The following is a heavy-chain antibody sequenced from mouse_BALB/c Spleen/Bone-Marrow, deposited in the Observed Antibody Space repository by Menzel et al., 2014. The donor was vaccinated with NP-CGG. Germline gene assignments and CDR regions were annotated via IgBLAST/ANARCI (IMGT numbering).Heavy chain of an antibody. J-gene: IGHJ4*01. CDR2: IHYSGST. D-gene: IGHD3-3*01. CDR1: GYSITSGYS. Sequence: EVQLQQSGPDLVKPSQSLSLTCTVTGYSITSGYSWHWIRQFPGNNLEWMGYIHYSGSTGYNPSLKSRISITRDTSKNQFFLQLNSVTTEDTATYYCARRGDRLYAMDYWGRGTSVTVSS. CDR3: ARRGDRLYAMDY. V-gene: IGHV3-1*02.